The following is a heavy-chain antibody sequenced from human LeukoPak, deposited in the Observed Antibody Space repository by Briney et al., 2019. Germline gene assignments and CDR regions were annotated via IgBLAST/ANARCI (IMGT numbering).Heavy chain of an antibody. J-gene: IGHJ4*02. V-gene: IGHV3-7*01. CDR3: AISEGYK. Sequence: RSGGSLRLSCAASESTFSTYWMTWVRQAPGKGLEWVANIKDDGSEKYYVDSVKGRFTISRDNAKNSLYLQMNSLRVEDTAMYYCAISEGYKWGQGTLVTVSS. D-gene: IGHD5-24*01. CDR2: IKDDGSEK. CDR1: ESTFSTYW.